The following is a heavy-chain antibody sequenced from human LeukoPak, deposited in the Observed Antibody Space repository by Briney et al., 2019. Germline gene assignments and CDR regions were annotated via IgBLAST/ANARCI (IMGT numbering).Heavy chain of an antibody. Sequence: PSQTLSLTCTVSGGSISSGGYHWSWIRQHPGKGLEWIGYIYYSGSTNYNPSLKSRVTISVDTSKNQFSLKLSSVTAADTAVYYCARSGGGTIFGVYYYYGMDVWGQGTTVTVSS. CDR3: ARSGGGTIFGVYYYYGMDV. V-gene: IGHV4-31*03. D-gene: IGHD3-3*01. CDR2: IYYSGST. J-gene: IGHJ6*02. CDR1: GGSISSGGYH.